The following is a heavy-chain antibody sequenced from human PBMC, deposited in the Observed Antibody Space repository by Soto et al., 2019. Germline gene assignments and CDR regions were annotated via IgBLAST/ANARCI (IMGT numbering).Heavy chain of an antibody. CDR3: ARDRDRSTSCYFDY. D-gene: IGHD2-2*01. CDR2: IWYDGSNK. J-gene: IGHJ4*02. CDR1: GFTFSSYG. V-gene: IGHV3-33*01. Sequence: QVQLVESGGGVVQPGRSLRLSCAASGFTFSSYGMHWVRQAPGKGLEWVAVIWYDGSNKYYADSVKGRFTISRDNSKNTLYLQMNSLRAEDTAVYYCARDRDRSTSCYFDYWGQGTLVTVSS.